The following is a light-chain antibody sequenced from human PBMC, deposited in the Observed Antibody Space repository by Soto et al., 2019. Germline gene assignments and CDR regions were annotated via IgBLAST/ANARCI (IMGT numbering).Light chain of an antibody. CDR3: SSYTTTSTWV. CDR2: DVS. Sequence: QSALTQPASVSGSPGQSITISCTGTITDVGSSNYVSWYKQHPGKAPKLMIYDVSNRPSRVSNRFSGSKSGNTASLTISGLQAEDEADYYCSSYTTTSTWVFGGGTQLTVL. CDR1: ITDVGSSNY. V-gene: IGLV2-14*01. J-gene: IGLJ2*01.